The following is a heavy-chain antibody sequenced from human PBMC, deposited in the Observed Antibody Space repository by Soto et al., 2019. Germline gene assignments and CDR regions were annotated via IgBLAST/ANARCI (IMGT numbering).Heavy chain of an antibody. D-gene: IGHD3-22*01. V-gene: IGHV3-23*01. CDR1: GFTFSSHA. CDR2: ISGSGTNI. J-gene: IGHJ2*01. Sequence: EVQLLESGGGLVQPGGSLRLSCAASGFTFSSHAVSWVRQAPGKGLEWVSAISGSGTNIYYADSVKGRFTISRDNSKNSLYLQMDGRRPWSMVVYYCSTVPYPYDSRGYHSLRWFCGLCARGPLVTLSS. CDR3: STVPYPYDSRGYHSLRWFCGL.